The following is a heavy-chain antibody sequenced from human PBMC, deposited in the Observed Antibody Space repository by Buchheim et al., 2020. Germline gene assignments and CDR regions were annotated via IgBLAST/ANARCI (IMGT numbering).Heavy chain of an antibody. Sequence: EVQLVESGGGLVQPGGSLRLSCAASGFTFSNYWMSWVRQAPGKGLEWVANIRQDGSEEYYVGSVKGRFTISRDNAKNSVFLQMNSLRAEDTAVYYCARAYYDILTGYYFQYFDYWGQGTL. J-gene: IGHJ4*02. D-gene: IGHD3-9*01. CDR2: IRQDGSEE. V-gene: IGHV3-7*01. CDR3: ARAYYDILTGYYFQYFDY. CDR1: GFTFSNYW.